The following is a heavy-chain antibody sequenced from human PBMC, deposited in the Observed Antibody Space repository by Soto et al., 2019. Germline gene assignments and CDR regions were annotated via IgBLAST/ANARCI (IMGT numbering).Heavy chain of an antibody. J-gene: IGHJ6*02. D-gene: IGHD3-10*01. CDR3: ASLYGSGSYSYYGMDV. CDR1: GGTFSSYA. CDR2: IIPIFGTA. V-gene: IGHV1-69*13. Sequence: SVKVSCKASGGTFSSYAISWVRQAPGQGLEWMGGIIPIFGTANYAQKFQGRVTITADESTSTAYMELSSLRSEDTAVYYCASLYGSGSYSYYGMDVWGQGTTVTVSS.